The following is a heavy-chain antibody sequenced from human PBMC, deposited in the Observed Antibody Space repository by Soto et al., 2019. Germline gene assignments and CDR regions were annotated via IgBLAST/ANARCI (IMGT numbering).Heavy chain of an antibody. D-gene: IGHD3-22*01. J-gene: IGHJ4*02. V-gene: IGHV4-34*01. Sequence: PSETLCRTCAVCCGSFRGYYWSWIRQPQGKGLEGIGEINHSGSTNYNPSLTSRVTISVDKYKNQFYLKLSSVTAADTAVYYCARTPYDSSGYTLDYWGQGTMVTVS. CDR2: INHSGST. CDR3: ARTPYDSSGYTLDY. CDR1: CGSFRGYY.